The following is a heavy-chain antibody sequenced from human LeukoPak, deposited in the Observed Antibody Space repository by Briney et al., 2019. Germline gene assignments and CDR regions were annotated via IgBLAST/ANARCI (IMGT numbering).Heavy chain of an antibody. D-gene: IGHD2-2*01. CDR3: AGGYCSSTSCRRRAFDI. CDR1: GGTFSSYA. J-gene: IGHJ3*02. V-gene: IGHV1-69*13. Sequence: ASVKVSCKASGGTFSSYAISWVRQAPGQGLEWMGGITPIFGTANYAQKFQGRVTITADESTSTTYMELSSLRSEDMAVYYCAGGYCSSTSCRRRAFDIWGQGTMVTVSS. CDR2: ITPIFGTA.